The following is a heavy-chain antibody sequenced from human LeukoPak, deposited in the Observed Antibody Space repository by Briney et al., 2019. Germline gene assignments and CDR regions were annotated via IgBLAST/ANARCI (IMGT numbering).Heavy chain of an antibody. Sequence: GRSLRLSCAASGFTFSNYGMHWVRQAPGKGLEWVAVISYDGSNKYYADSVKGQFTISRDNSKNTLYLQMNSLRAEDTAVYYCAKDNYDYVWIKGTEYFDYWGQGTLVTVSS. D-gene: IGHD3-16*01. V-gene: IGHV3-30*18. CDR1: GFTFSNYG. CDR2: ISYDGSNK. J-gene: IGHJ4*02. CDR3: AKDNYDYVWIKGTEYFDY.